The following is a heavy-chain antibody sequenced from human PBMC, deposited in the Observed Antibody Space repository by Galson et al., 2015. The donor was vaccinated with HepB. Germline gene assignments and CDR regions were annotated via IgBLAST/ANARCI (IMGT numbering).Heavy chain of an antibody. V-gene: IGHV3-48*01. D-gene: IGHD3-3*01. Sequence: SLRLSCAASGFTYSTYSMNWVRQAPGTGLEWVSYISRSSSAIYYADSVKGRFTISRDNAKNSLYLQMNSLRVEDTAVYYCARSRFDFWSGYDYYMDVWGKGTTVTVSS. CDR2: ISRSSSAI. CDR3: ARSRFDFWSGYDYYMDV. J-gene: IGHJ6*03. CDR1: GFTYSTYS.